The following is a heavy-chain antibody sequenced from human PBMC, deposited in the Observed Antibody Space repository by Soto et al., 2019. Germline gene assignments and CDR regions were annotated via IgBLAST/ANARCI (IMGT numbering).Heavy chain of an antibody. D-gene: IGHD1-20*01. J-gene: IGHJ6*02. Sequence: CGPTLVNPTETLTLTCTFSGFSLTSPGMWVSWIRQPPGKALEWLALIERDDDDKYYSTSLKTRLTISKDTRKNQVVLTMANMDPADTGTYYCARSIRGPRRFNGMDVWGQGTTVTSP. CDR3: ARSIRGPRRFNGMDV. V-gene: IGHV2-70*13. CDR1: GFSLTSPGMW. CDR2: IERDDDDK.